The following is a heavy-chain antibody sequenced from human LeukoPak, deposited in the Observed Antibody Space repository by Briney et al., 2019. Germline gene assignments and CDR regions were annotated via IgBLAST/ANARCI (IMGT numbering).Heavy chain of an antibody. J-gene: IGHJ4*02. V-gene: IGHV3-33*08. CDR3: ARVPHGDYFDY. CDR2: IWYDGSKT. Sequence: GRSLRLSCAASGFTFSSYGMHWVRQAPGKGLEWVAVIWYDGSKTYYAESVKGRFTISRDNSKSTLYLQMSSLRAEDTAVYYCARVPHGDYFDYWGQGTLVTVSS. D-gene: IGHD4-17*01. CDR1: GFTFSSYG.